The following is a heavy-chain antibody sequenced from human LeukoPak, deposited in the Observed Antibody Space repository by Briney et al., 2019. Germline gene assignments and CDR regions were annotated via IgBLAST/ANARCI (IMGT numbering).Heavy chain of an antibody. J-gene: IGHJ6*02. CDR2: INSDGSNT. CDR3: VRKYQGYNGMDV. CDR1: GFTFSSYF. D-gene: IGHD1-1*01. V-gene: IGHV3-74*03. Sequence: GGSLRLSCAASGFTFSSYFMHWVRQVPGKGLVWVSRINSDGSNTVYADSVKGRFTISRDNAENTLYLQMNSLRAEDTAVYYCVRKYQGYNGMDVWGQGTTVTVSS.